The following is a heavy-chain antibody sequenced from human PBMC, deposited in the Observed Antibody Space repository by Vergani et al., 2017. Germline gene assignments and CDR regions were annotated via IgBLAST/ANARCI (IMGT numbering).Heavy chain of an antibody. CDR2: IYPGDSDT. J-gene: IGHJ4*02. CDR3: ARANSLYSSGWRHFDY. D-gene: IGHD6-19*01. CDR1: GYSFTSYW. V-gene: IGHV5-51*01. Sequence: EVQLVQSGAEVKKPGESLKISCKGSGYSFTSYWIGWVRQMPGKGLEWMGIIYPGDSDTRYSPSFQGQVTISTDKSISTAYLQWSSLKASDTATYYCARANSLYSSGWRHFDYWGQGTLVTVSS.